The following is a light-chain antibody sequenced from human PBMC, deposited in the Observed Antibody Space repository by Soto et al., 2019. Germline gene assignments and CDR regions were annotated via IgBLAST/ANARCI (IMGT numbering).Light chain of an antibody. CDR1: QPVSSNF. CDR3: QQFSSYPLT. J-gene: IGKJ4*01. V-gene: IGKV3-20*01. Sequence: ELVLTQSPGTLSLSPGESATLSCRASQPVSSNFLAWYQQKPGQAPRLLIYGVSSRASGIPDRFFGSGSGTDFTLTISRLEPEDFAVYYCQQFSSYPLTFGGGTKVDIK. CDR2: GVS.